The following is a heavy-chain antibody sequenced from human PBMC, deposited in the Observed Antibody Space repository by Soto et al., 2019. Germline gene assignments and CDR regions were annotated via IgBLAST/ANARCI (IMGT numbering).Heavy chain of an antibody. V-gene: IGHV3-48*02. CDR2: ISSSSSTI. J-gene: IGHJ4*02. Sequence: GGSLRLSCAASGFTFSSYSMNWVRQAPGKGLEWVSYISSSSSTIYYADSVKGRFTISRDNAKNSLYLQMNSLRDEDTAVYYCARGYYYDSSGYYYHFDYWGQGTLVTVSS. CDR1: GFTFSSYS. CDR3: ARGYYYDSSGYYYHFDY. D-gene: IGHD3-22*01.